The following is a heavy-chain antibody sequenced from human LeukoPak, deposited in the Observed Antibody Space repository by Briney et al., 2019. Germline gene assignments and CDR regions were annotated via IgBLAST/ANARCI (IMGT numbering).Heavy chain of an antibody. CDR1: GGSIRSSNYY. D-gene: IGHD6-13*01. V-gene: IGHV4-39*07. Sequence: SETLSLTCNVSGGSIRSSNYYWGWIRQPPGKGLEWIGNIYHSGSTYYNPSLKSRVTISLDTSKNQFSLKLSSVTAADTAMYYCARVETEGSSWYGVHYFDYWGQGTQVTVSS. CDR2: IYHSGST. J-gene: IGHJ4*02. CDR3: ARVETEGSSWYGVHYFDY.